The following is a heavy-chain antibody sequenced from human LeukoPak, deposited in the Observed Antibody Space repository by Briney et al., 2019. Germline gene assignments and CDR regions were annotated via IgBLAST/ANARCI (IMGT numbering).Heavy chain of an antibody. CDR3: AKIATLDY. CDR2: IYYSGST. D-gene: IGHD3-22*01. CDR1: GGSISSSSYY. V-gene: IGHV4-39*07. Sequence: SETLSLTCTVSGGSISSSSYYWGWIRQPPGKGLEWIGNIYYSGSTYYNPTLKSRLTISVDTSKNQFSLRLNSVIAADTAIYYCAKIATLDYWGQGTLVTVSS. J-gene: IGHJ4*02.